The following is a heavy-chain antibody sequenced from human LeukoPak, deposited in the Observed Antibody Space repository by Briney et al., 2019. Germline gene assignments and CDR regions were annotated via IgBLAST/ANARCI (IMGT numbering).Heavy chain of an antibody. Sequence: SETLSLTCTVSGGSISSGDYYWNWIRQPPGKGLEWIGYIYYSGSTNYNPSLKSRVTISVDTSKNQFSLKLSSVTAADTAVYYCARAAYSGSYHSDYWGQGTLVTVSS. V-gene: IGHV4-61*08. D-gene: IGHD1-26*01. CDR3: ARAAYSGSYHSDY. CDR1: GGSISSGDYY. J-gene: IGHJ4*02. CDR2: IYYSGST.